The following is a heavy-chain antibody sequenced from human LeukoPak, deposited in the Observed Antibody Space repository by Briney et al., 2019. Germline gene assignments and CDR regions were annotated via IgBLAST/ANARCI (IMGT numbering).Heavy chain of an antibody. CDR3: AKEPPRVYGSRWINWYFDV. CDR2: ISYDGSNK. J-gene: IGHJ2*01. V-gene: IGHV3-30-3*02. CDR1: GFTFSSYA. Sequence: PGGSLRLSCAASGFTFSSYAMHWVRQAPGKGLEWVAVISYDGSNKYYADSVKGRFTISRDNSKNTLYLQMNSLRAEDTAVYYCAKEPPRVYGSRWINWYFDVWGRGTLVSVSS. D-gene: IGHD2-15*01.